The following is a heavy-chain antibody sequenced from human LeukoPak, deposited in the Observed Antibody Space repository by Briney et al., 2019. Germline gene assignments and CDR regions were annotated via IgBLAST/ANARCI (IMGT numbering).Heavy chain of an antibody. J-gene: IGHJ4*02. CDR1: GFTFSNAL. Sequence: GGSLRLSCAASGFTFSNALMTWVRQAPGKGLEWVGRIKSKTDGGTIDYAASVKGRFTISRDDSENTLYLQMNSLKTEDTAVYYCTTPAWYYDNSGHYAYWGQGTLVTVSS. D-gene: IGHD3-22*01. CDR3: TTPAWYYDNSGHYAY. CDR2: IKSKTDGGTI. V-gene: IGHV3-15*01.